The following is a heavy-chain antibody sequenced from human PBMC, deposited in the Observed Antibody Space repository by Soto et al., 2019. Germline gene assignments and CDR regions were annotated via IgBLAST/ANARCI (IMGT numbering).Heavy chain of an antibody. CDR3: ARHMDTHGNEAFDY. V-gene: IGHV4-59*08. J-gene: IGHJ4*02. CDR1: GGSIGSYY. Sequence: QLQLQESGPGLVKPSETLSLTCPVSGGSIGSYYWSWIRQPPGKGLEWVGFIYYSGRTSYNPSLKSRVTILLDTSKTQFSLKLSSVPAADTAVYYCARHMDTHGNEAFDYWGQGTLVTVSS. D-gene: IGHD1-1*01. CDR2: IYYSGRT.